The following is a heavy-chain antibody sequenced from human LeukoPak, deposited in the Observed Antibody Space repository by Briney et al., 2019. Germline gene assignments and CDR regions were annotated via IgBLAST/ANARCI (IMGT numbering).Heavy chain of an antibody. CDR3: ATPPAMVRGVIIDY. V-gene: IGHV3-30-3*01. CDR2: ISYDGSNK. CDR1: GFTFSSYA. J-gene: IGHJ4*02. Sequence: HPGGSLRLSCAASGFTFSSYAMPWVRQAPGKGLEWVAVISYDGSNKYYADSVKGRFTISRDNSKNTLYLQMNSLRAEDTAVYYCATPPAMVRGVIIDYWGQGTLVTVSS. D-gene: IGHD3-10*01.